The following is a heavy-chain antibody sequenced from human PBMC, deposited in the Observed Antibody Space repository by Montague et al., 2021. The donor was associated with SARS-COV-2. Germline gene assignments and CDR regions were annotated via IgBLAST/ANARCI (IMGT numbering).Heavy chain of an antibody. Sequence: SPRLSCAASGFSFRSHVMNWVRQAPGKGPEWVSADVPRGDSTFYADSVKSRFTISRDNSKNALYLQMNSLRAEDTAIYYCARAGTNSETYYWGQGTLVTVSS. CDR2: DVPRGDST. CDR3: ARAGTNSETYY. J-gene: IGHJ4*02. D-gene: IGHD1-26*01. V-gene: IGHV3-23*01. CDR1: GFSFRSHV.